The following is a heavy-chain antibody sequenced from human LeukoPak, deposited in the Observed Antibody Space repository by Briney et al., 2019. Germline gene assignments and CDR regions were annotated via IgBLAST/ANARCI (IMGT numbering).Heavy chain of an antibody. CDR3: ARDSGSYLQPTDY. CDR2: LTGNGGSA. CDR1: GFXFSTYA. D-gene: IGHD1-26*01. Sequence: GGSLRLSCAASGFXFSTYAMTWVRQAPGKGLEWVSSLTGNGGSAYYADSVEGRFTISRDNSKNTLYLQMNSLRAEDTAVYHCARDSGSYLQPTDYWGQGTLVTVSS. J-gene: IGHJ4*02. V-gene: IGHV3-23*01.